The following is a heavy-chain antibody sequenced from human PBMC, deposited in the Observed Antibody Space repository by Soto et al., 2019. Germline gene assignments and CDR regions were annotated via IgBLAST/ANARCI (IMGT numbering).Heavy chain of an antibody. CDR2: ISAYNGNT. D-gene: IGHD5-12*01. CDR3: ARGRYSGYDLDAFDI. J-gene: IGHJ3*02. CDR1: GYTFTSYG. V-gene: IGHV1-18*01. Sequence: ASVKVSCKASGYTFTSYGISWVRQAPGQGLEWMGWISAYNGNTNYAQKLQGRVTMTTDTSTSTAYMELRSLRSDDTAVYYCARGRYSGYDLDAFDIWGQWTMVTISS.